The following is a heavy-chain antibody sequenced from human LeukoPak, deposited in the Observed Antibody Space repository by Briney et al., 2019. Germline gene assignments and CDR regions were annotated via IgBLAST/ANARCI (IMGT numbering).Heavy chain of an antibody. CDR2: ISGSGGST. J-gene: IGHJ4*02. CDR1: GFTFSSYA. D-gene: IGHD3-22*01. Sequence: GGSLRLSCAASGFTFSSYAMSWVRQAPGKGLEWVSAISGSGGSTYYADSVKGRFTISRDNSKNTLYLQMNSLRDDDTAVYYCARDGYYYDSSLDSWGQGTLVTVSS. CDR3: ARDGYYYDSSLDS. V-gene: IGHV3-23*01.